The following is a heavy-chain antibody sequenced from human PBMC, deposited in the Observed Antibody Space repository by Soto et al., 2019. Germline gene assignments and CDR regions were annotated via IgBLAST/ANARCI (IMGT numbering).Heavy chain of an antibody. D-gene: IGHD3-3*01. CDR3: AREGPRNDFWSGYYGSYYYYYGMDV. Sequence: GGSLRLSCSASGFTFSSYSMNWVRQAPGKGLEWVSYISISSSTIYYADSVKGRFTISRDNAKNSLYLQMNSLRDEDTAVYYCAREGPRNDFWSGYYGSYYYYYGMDVWGQGTTVTVSS. CDR1: GFTFSSYS. J-gene: IGHJ6*02. V-gene: IGHV3-48*02. CDR2: ISISSSTI.